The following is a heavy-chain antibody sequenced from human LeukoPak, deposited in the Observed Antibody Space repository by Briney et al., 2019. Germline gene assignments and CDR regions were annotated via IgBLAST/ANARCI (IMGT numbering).Heavy chain of an antibody. J-gene: IGHJ4*02. CDR1: GYTFTGYY. V-gene: IGHV1-2*02. CDR2: IDPDSGGT. D-gene: IGHD2-2*02. CDR3: ARVPGPYTTSRFDF. Sequence: ASVKISCKTSGYTFTGYYLHWVRQAPGQRPEWMGRIDPDSGGTHYGQKFQGRVTVTRDTSITTVYMELSGLTSDDTAVYYCARVPGPYTTSRFDFWGQGTLVTVSS.